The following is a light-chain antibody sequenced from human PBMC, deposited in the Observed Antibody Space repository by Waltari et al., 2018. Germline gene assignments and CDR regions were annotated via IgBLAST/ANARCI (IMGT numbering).Light chain of an antibody. V-gene: IGKV1-5*03. CDR3: QQYVNYWT. Sequence: DIQMTQSPSTLSASVGDRVTITCRASQSVNRWVAWYLQKPGKAPELLIYETSNLESGVPSRFSGSGSGKEFTLTISSLQPDDFGTYYCQQYVNYWTFGQGTKVEIK. J-gene: IGKJ1*01. CDR2: ETS. CDR1: QSVNRW.